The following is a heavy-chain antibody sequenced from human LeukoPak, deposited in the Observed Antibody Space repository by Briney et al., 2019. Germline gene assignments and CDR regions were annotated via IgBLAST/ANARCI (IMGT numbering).Heavy chain of an antibody. CDR3: ARSLPPYSGNWYYFDY. D-gene: IGHD6-13*01. Sequence: SETLSLTCTVSGGSISSYYWSWIRQPAGKGLEWIGRIYTSGITDYNPSLKSRVTMSVDTSKDQFSLKLSSVTAADTAVYYCARSLPPYSGNWYYFDYWGQGTLVTVSP. V-gene: IGHV4-4*07. CDR1: GGSISSYY. CDR2: IYTSGIT. J-gene: IGHJ4*02.